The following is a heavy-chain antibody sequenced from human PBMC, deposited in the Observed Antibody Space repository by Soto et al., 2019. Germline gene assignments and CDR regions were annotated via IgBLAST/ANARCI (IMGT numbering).Heavy chain of an antibody. CDR1: GYTFTSYD. CDR2: MNPNSGNT. J-gene: IGHJ6*04. CDR3: ARFRERWGFTDV. Sequence: ASVKVSCKASGYTFTSYDINWVRQATGQGLEWMGWMNPNSGNTGYAQKFQGRVTMTRNTSISTAYMELSSLRSEDTAVYYCARFRERWGFTDVWGKGTTVTVSS. D-gene: IGHD1-26*01. V-gene: IGHV1-8*01.